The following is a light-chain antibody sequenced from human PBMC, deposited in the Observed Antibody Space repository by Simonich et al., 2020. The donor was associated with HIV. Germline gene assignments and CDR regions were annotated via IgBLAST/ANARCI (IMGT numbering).Light chain of an antibody. CDR2: GNT. J-gene: IGLJ2*01. CDR3: CSYAGRYTLV. V-gene: IGLV1-40*01. CDR1: SSNIGSNYD. Sequence: QSVLTQPPSVSGAPGQRVTISCTGSSSNIGSNYDVHWYQPLPGTAPKLLIYGNTNRPSGVPDRFSGSKSGTSASLAITGLQAEDEADYYCCSYAGRYTLVFGGGTKLTVL.